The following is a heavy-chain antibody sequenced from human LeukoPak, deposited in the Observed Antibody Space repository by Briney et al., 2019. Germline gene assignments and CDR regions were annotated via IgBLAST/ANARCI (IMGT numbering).Heavy chain of an antibody. D-gene: IGHD3-22*01. J-gene: IGHJ4*02. CDR3: ARSPLDTSMTIYFDK. V-gene: IGHV3-7*03. CDR2: IKQDGSEK. CDR1: GFTFSSYW. Sequence: PGGSLRLSCAASGFTFSSYWMSWVRQAPGKGLEWVANIKQDGSEKYYVDSVKGRFTISRDNSKNTLYLQMNSLRAEDTAIYYCARSPLDTSMTIYFDKWGLGTLVTVSS.